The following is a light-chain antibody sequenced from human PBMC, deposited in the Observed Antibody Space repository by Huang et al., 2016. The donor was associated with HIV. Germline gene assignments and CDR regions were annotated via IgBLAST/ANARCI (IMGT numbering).Light chain of an antibody. Sequence: EIQMTQSPSSVSASIGDRVTTTCRASQDINIWVAWYQQKAGKSPKVLVYAASRQQSGVPAMFSGSGSGTYCTLTISSLQPEDFATYYWQQAYVCPFTFGPGPKVDIK. V-gene: IGKV1-12*01. CDR1: QDINIW. CDR2: AAS. J-gene: IGKJ3*01. CDR3: QQAYVCPFT.